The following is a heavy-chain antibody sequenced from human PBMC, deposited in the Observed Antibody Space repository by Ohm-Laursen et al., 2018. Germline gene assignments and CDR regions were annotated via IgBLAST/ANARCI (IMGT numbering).Heavy chain of an antibody. J-gene: IGHJ5*02. CDR3: ARGLWWFDP. CDR1: GGSISSGSYY. Sequence: SETLSLTCTVSGGSISSGSYYWGWIRQPPGKGLEYISWIHYSGNTNYNPSLRSRVTISVDTSKNHFSLKLNSVTAADTALYYCARGLWWFDPWGQGTLVTVSS. CDR2: IHYSGNT. V-gene: IGHV4-61*05.